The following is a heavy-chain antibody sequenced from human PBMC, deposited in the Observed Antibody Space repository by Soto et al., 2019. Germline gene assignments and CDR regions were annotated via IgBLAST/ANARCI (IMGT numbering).Heavy chain of an antibody. J-gene: IGHJ4*02. CDR2: IYYSGST. V-gene: IGHV4-59*08. D-gene: IGHD4-17*01. CDR3: AGYRTTYDY. Sequence: SEPLPLTCTVSGVSISSYYWSWIRQPPGKGLEWIGYIYYSGSTNYNPSLKSRVTISVETSKNQFSLKLSSVTAADTDVYYCAGYRTTYDYWGKGTLVPASS. CDR1: GVSISSYY.